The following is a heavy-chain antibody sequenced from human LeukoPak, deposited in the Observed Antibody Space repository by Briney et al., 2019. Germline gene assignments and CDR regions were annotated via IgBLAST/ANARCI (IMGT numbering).Heavy chain of an antibody. CDR3: AKVGFWSGYYALYYFDY. D-gene: IGHD3-3*01. V-gene: IGHV4-4*07. J-gene: IGHJ4*02. CDR1: GGSMDSYY. CDR2: IYSSGAT. Sequence: PSETLSLTCTVSGGSMDSYYLSWIRQPAGKGLEWIGRIYSSGATNYNPSLKSRVTMSLDTSKNQFSLKLSSVTAADTAVYYCAKVGFWSGYYALYYFDYWGQGALVTVSS.